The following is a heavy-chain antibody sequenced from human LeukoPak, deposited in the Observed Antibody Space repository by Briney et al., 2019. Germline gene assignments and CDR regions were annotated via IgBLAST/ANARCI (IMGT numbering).Heavy chain of an antibody. D-gene: IGHD5-18*01. V-gene: IGHV1-2*02. CDR1: GYTFTHYY. CDR3: ARDFGTLQDTAMVPGY. J-gene: IGHJ4*02. Sequence: ASVTVSFTASGYTFTHYYMHWVRQAPGQRLEWIGWINPNSGGTTYAQKCQGRVTMTRDTSISTAYMERSRRRSDATAVDYCARDFGTLQDTAMVPGYWGQGTLVTVSS. CDR2: INPNSGGT.